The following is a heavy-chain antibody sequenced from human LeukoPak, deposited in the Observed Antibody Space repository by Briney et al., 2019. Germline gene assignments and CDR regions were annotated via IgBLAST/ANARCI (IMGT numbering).Heavy chain of an antibody. D-gene: IGHD3-22*01. Sequence: AGESLKISCKGSGYSFTSYWIGWVRQMPGKGLEWMGIIYPGDSDTRYSPSFQGQVTISADKSISTAYLQWSSLKASDTAMYYCARQGVYYDSSGYHTENWFDPWGQGTLVTVSS. CDR2: IYPGDSDT. CDR1: GYSFTSYW. V-gene: IGHV5-51*01. J-gene: IGHJ5*02. CDR3: ARQGVYYDSSGYHTENWFDP.